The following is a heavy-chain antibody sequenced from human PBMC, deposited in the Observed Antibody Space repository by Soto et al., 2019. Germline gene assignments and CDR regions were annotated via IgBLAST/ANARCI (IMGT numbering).Heavy chain of an antibody. CDR2: IIPIFGTA. Sequence: GASVKVSCKASGGTFSSYAISWVRQAPGQGLEWMGGIIPIFGTANYAQKFQGRATITADESTSTAYMELSSLRSEDTAVYYCARGSIEVAGTRYAMDVWGQGTTVTVSS. J-gene: IGHJ6*02. V-gene: IGHV1-69*13. CDR1: GGTFSSYA. CDR3: ARGSIEVAGTRYAMDV. D-gene: IGHD6-19*01.